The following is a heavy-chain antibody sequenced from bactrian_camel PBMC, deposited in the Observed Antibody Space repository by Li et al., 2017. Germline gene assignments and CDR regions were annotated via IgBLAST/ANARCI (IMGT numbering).Heavy chain of an antibody. CDR1: APTGGPFH. V-gene: IGHV3S56*01. CDR2: ISTGGTT. Sequence: HVQLVESGGGSVQAGGSLRLSCAASAPTGGPFHMAYFRQAPGEEREGVATISTGGTTYFSDSVKGRFTISHDNAKPAAYLQMNNLQPEDTAMYYCAAAAGLFGGTCVDVRSVDYWGQGTQVTVS. CDR3: AAAAGLFGGTCVDVRSVDY. D-gene: IGHD2*01. J-gene: IGHJ4*01.